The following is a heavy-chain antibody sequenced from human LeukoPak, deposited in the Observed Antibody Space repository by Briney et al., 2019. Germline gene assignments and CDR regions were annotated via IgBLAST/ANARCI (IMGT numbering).Heavy chain of an antibody. CDR2: IDHSGSI. J-gene: IGHJ4*02. V-gene: IGHV4-30-2*01. Sequence: PSQTLSLTCGVSGGSFSSADFAWSWIRQPPGKGLEWIGYIDHSGSIYYNPSLKGRVTVSADRSKNQLSLKLTSVTAADTAVYYCASDFGDYAFDYWGQGTLVTVAS. CDR3: ASDFGDYAFDY. D-gene: IGHD4-17*01. CDR1: GGSFSSADFA.